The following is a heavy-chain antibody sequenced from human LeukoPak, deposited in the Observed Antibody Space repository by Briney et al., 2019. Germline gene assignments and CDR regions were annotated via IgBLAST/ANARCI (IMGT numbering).Heavy chain of an antibody. D-gene: IGHD1-14*01. CDR1: GGSISSGSYY. J-gene: IGHJ4*02. V-gene: IGHV4-30-2*01. Sequence: SQTLSLTCTVSGGSISSGSYYWSWIRQPPGKGLEWIGYIYHSGSTYYNPSLKSRVTISVDRSKNQFSLKLSSVTAADTAVYYCARRTGWDRDFDYWGQGTLVTVSS. CDR2: IYHSGST. CDR3: ARRTGWDRDFDY.